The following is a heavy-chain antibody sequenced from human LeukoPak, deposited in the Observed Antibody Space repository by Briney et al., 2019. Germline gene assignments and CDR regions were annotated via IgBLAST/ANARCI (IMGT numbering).Heavy chain of an antibody. V-gene: IGHV4-59*12. J-gene: IGHJ4*02. D-gene: IGHD3-10*01. Sequence: SETLSLTCTVFGGSISSYYWSWIRQPPGKGLEWIGYIYYSGSTNYNPSLKSRVTMSVDTSKNQLFLRLTSVTAADTALYYCARGSQNYYNPFDNWGQGTLVTVSS. CDR3: ARGSQNYYNPFDN. CDR2: IYYSGST. CDR1: GGSISSYY.